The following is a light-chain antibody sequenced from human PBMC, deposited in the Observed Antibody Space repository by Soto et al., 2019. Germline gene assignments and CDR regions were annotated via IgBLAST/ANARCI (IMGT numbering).Light chain of an antibody. CDR3: QQYGSSPPIT. Sequence: EIVLTQSPGTLSLSPGEGGTLSCRASQSISSSYLAWYQQKPGQSPRLLIYAASSRATGIPDRFSGSGSGTDFTLTISRLEPEDFAVYYCQQYGSSPPITFGQGTRLEIK. V-gene: IGKV3-20*01. CDR1: QSISSSY. CDR2: AAS. J-gene: IGKJ5*01.